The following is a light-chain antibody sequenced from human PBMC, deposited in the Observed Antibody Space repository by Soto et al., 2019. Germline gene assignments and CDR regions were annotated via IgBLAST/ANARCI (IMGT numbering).Light chain of an antibody. Sequence: EIVMTQSPATLSVSPGERATLSCRASHSVRNNLAWYQQKPGQAPRLLIYGASTRATGIPARFSGSGSGTEFTLTISSLQSEDFAVYYCQHYNNWPPWTFGQGTKVEIK. J-gene: IGKJ1*01. CDR2: GAS. CDR3: QHYNNWPPWT. CDR1: HSVRNN. V-gene: IGKV3-15*01.